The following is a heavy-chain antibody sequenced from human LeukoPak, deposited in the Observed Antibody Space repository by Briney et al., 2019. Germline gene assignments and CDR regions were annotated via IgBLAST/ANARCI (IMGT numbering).Heavy chain of an antibody. Sequence: SETLSLTCTVSGGSISSSSYYCGWIRQPPGKGLEWIGSIYYSGSTYYNPSLKSRVTISVDTSKNQFSLKLSSVTAADTAVYYCARLPFGYGCSSTSCYRGDAFDIWGQGTMVTVSS. V-gene: IGHV4-39*01. CDR2: IYYSGST. CDR3: ARLPFGYGCSSTSCYRGDAFDI. CDR1: GGSISSSSYY. D-gene: IGHD2-2*01. J-gene: IGHJ3*02.